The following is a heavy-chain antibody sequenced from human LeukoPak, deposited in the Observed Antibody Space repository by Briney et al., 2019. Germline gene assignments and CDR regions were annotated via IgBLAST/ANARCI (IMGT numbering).Heavy chain of an antibody. V-gene: IGHV3-21*01. J-gene: IGHJ4*02. CDR2: ISSSSDYI. CDR1: TFTFSSDS. CDR3: ARDGDSNYPFFDY. Sequence: GGSLRLSCAASTFTFSSDSMNWVRQAPGKGLEWVSSISSSSDYIYYADSVKGRFTISRDNAKNSLYLQMNSLRAEDTAVYYCARDGDSNYPFFDYWGQGTLVTVSS. D-gene: IGHD4-11*01.